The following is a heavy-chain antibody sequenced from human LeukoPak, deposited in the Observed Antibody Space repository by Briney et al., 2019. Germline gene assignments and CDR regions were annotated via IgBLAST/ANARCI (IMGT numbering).Heavy chain of an antibody. CDR3: ARDKEYYYDSSGYFDVY. CDR1: GYTFTNYY. D-gene: IGHD3-22*01. V-gene: IGHV1-69*13. CDR2: IIPIFGTA. J-gene: IGHJ4*02. Sequence: SVKVSCKASGYTFTNYYIHWVRQAPGQGLEWMGGIIPIFGTANYAQKFQGRVTITADESTSTAYMELSSLRSEDTAVYYCARDKEYYYDSSGYFDVYWGQGTLVTVSS.